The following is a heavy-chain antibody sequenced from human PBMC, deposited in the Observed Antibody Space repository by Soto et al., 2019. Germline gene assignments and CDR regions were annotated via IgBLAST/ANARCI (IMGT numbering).Heavy chain of an antibody. V-gene: IGHV4-30-4*01. D-gene: IGHD4-17*01. Sequence: PSETLSLTCTGSGGSVSSGDFYWSWIRQPPGKGLEWIGYIYYSGSTYYKPSLKSRVLISVDTSKNQFSLKVNSVTAADTAVYYCDRTSVTPMEFTHSGQGALVTVSS. CDR3: DRTSVTPMEFTH. J-gene: IGHJ1*01. CDR1: GGSVSSGDFY. CDR2: IYYSGST.